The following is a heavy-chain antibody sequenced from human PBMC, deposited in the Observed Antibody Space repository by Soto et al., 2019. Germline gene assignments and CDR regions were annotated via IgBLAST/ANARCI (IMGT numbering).Heavy chain of an antibody. Sequence: QVQLVESGGGVVQPGRSLRLSCAASGFTFSSYGMHWVRQAPGKGLEWVAVISYDGSNKYYADSVKGRFTISRDISKNTLYLQMNSLRAEDTAVYYCAKDAQGYSSGWYYFDYWGQGTLVTVSS. D-gene: IGHD6-19*01. CDR3: AKDAQGYSSGWYYFDY. CDR2: ISYDGSNK. V-gene: IGHV3-30*18. J-gene: IGHJ4*02. CDR1: GFTFSSYG.